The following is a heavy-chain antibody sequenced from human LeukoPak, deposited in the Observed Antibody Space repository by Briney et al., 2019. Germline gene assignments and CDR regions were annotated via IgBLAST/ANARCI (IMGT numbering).Heavy chain of an antibody. CDR2: INPNSGGT. CDR3: ARGGVGDYDILTGSVDY. CDR1: GYTFTGYY. J-gene: IGHJ4*02. V-gene: IGHV1-2*02. D-gene: IGHD3-9*01. Sequence: ASVKVSCKASGYTFTGYYMHWVRQAPGRGLEWMGWINPNSGGTNYAQKFQGRVTMTRDTSTSTAYMELSRLRSDDTAVYYCARGGVGDYDILTGSVDYWGQGTLVTVSS.